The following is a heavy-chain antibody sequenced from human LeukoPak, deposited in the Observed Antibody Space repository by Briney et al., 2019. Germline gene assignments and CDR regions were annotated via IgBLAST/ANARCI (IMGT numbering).Heavy chain of an antibody. CDR2: INSDGSST. Sequence: GGSLRLSCAASGFTFSSYWMHWVRQAPGKGLVWVSRINSDGSSTSYADSVKGRFTISRDNAKNTLYLQMNSLRAEDTAVYYCARVRSGSSAGNYGMDVWGQGTTVTVSS. CDR1: GFTFSSYW. CDR3: ARVRSGSSAGNYGMDV. J-gene: IGHJ6*02. D-gene: IGHD1-26*01. V-gene: IGHV3-74*01.